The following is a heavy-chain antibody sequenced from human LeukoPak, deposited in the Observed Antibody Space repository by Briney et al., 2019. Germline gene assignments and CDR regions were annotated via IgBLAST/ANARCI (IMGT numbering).Heavy chain of an antibody. CDR3: AAGLIVTAPYSSGWYVWFDP. CDR1: GYTLTELS. D-gene: IGHD6-19*01. J-gene: IGHJ5*02. CDR2: FDPEDGET. Sequence: ASVKVSCKVSGYTLTELSMHWVRQAPGKGLEWMEGFDPEDGETIYAQKFQGRVTMTEDTSTDTAYMELSSLRSEDTAVYYCAAGLIVTAPYSSGWYVWFDPWGQGTLVTVSS. V-gene: IGHV1-24*01.